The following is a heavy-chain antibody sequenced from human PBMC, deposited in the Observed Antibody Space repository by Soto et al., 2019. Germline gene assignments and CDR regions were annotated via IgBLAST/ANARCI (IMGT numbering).Heavy chain of an antibody. J-gene: IGHJ4*02. Sequence: QVQLQESGPGLVKPSQTLSLTCSVSGGSINSAGYYWSWLRQHPGQGLAWIGNIYYSGSTNYNPSLKSRVTISIDTSKNHFSLNLSSVTAADTAVYYCARVQTIFGIITVFDYWGQGTLVTVSS. CDR2: IYYSGST. V-gene: IGHV4-31*03. CDR1: GGSINSAGYY. D-gene: IGHD3-3*01. CDR3: ARVQTIFGIITVFDY.